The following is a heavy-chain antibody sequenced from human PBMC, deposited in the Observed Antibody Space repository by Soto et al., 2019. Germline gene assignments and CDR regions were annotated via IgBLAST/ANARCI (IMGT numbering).Heavy chain of an antibody. V-gene: IGHV3-23*01. CDR2: ISGSGGST. CDR1: GFTFSSYA. D-gene: IGHD3-22*01. J-gene: IGHJ4*02. Sequence: PGGSLRLSCAASGFTFSSYAMSWVRQAPGKGLEWVSAISGSGGSTYYADSVKGRFTISRDNSKNTLYLQMNSLRAEDTAVYYCAKDWDYYYDSSGYIDYWGQGTLVTVSS. CDR3: AKDWDYYYDSSGYIDY.